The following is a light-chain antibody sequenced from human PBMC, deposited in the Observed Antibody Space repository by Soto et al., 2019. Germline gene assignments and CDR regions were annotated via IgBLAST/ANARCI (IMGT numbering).Light chain of an antibody. CDR2: DAS. J-gene: IGKJ4*01. CDR3: QQSSNWLT. Sequence: EIVLTQSPATLSLSPGERATLSCRASQSVSSYLAWYQQKPGQAPRLLIYDASNRATGIPARFSGSGSGTDFTLTISSLEPEDVEVYYCQQSSNWLTFGGGTKVEIK. V-gene: IGKV3-11*01. CDR1: QSVSSY.